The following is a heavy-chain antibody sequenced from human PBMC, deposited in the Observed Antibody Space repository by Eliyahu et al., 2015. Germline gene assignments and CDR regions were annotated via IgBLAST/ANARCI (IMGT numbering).Heavy chain of an antibody. J-gene: IGHJ6*02. Sequence: EVQLVQSGAEVKKPGESLRISCXGSGYSFTSYWISWVRQMPGKGLEWMGRIDPSDSYTNYSPSFQGHVTISADKSISTAYLQWSSLKASDTAMYYCAIRPLDTAGTFAGYGMDVWGQGTTVTVSS. D-gene: IGHD6-13*01. CDR3: AIRPLDTAGTFAGYGMDV. CDR2: IDPSDSYT. V-gene: IGHV5-10-1*03. CDR1: GYSFTSYW.